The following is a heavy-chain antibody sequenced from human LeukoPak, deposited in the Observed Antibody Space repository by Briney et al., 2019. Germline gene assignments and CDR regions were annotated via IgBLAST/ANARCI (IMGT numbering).Heavy chain of an antibody. CDR2: INTNTGNP. J-gene: IGHJ6*03. CDR1: GYTFTSYA. CDR3: ASSPFNYYYYYMDV. V-gene: IGHV7-4-1*02. Sequence: ASVKVSCKASGYTFTSYAMNWVRQAPGQGLEWMGWINTNTGNPTYAQGFTGRFVFSLDTSVSTAYLQISSLKAEDTAVYYCASSPFNYYYYYMDVWGKGTTVTVS.